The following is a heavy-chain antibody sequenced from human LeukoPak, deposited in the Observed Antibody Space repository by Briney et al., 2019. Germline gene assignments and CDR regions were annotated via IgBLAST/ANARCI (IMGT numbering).Heavy chain of an antibody. CDR1: GFTFSDYY. CDR3: AREISSGYYEGSLDP. V-gene: IGHV3-11*01. CDR2: ISSSGSTI. Sequence: GGSLRLSCAASGFTFSDYYMSWIRQAPGKGLEWVSYISSSGSTIYYADSVKGRFTISRDNAKNSLYLQMNSLRAEDTAVYYCAREISSGYYEGSLDPWGQGTLVTVSS. J-gene: IGHJ5*02. D-gene: IGHD3-22*01.